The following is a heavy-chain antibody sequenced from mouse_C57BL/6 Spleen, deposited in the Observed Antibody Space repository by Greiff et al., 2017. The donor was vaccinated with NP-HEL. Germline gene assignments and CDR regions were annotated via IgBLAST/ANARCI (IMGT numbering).Heavy chain of an antibody. D-gene: IGHD2-4*01. J-gene: IGHJ2*01. CDR3: ARHELYYDYGGFDY. CDR2: FYPGSGSI. Sequence: QVQLQQSGAELVKPGASVKLSCKASGYTFPEYTIHWVKQRSGQGLEWIGWFYPGSGSIKYNEKFKDKATLTADKSSSTFYIELSRLTSENSAVYFCARHELYYDYGGFDYWGQGTTLTVSS. CDR1: GYTFPEYT. V-gene: IGHV1-62-2*01.